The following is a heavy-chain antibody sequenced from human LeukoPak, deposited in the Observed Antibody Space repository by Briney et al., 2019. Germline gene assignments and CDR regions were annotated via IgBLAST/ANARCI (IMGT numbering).Heavy chain of an antibody. J-gene: IGHJ4*02. CDR2: INSDGSNT. V-gene: IGHV3-74*01. D-gene: IGHD3-9*01. CDR3: AREPYDILTGEGDYFDY. CDR1: GFTFSSYW. Sequence: GGSLRLSCAVSGFTFSSYWMHWVRQAPGKGLVWVSHINSDGSNTRYADSVKGRFTISRDNAKNTLDLQMSSLRVEDTAMYYCAREPYDILTGEGDYFDYWGQGTLVTVSS.